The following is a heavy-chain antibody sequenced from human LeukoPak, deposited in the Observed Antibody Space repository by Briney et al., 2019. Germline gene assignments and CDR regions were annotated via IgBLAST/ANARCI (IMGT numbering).Heavy chain of an antibody. V-gene: IGHV4-61*02. Sequence: PSQTLSLTCAVSGDSISSATHYWSWVQQPAGKGLEWIGRIYSSGSTNYNPSLKSRVSISVDTSKNQFSLKLSSVTAADTAVYYCARFLNWVFDNWGQGTPVTVSS. CDR2: IYSSGST. CDR1: GDSISSATHY. J-gene: IGHJ4*02. D-gene: IGHD7-27*01. CDR3: ARFLNWVFDN.